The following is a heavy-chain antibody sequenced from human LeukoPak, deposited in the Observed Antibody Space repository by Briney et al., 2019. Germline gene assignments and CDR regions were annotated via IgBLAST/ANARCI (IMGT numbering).Heavy chain of an antibody. CDR2: IYPDDSDT. D-gene: IGHD3-22*01. J-gene: IGHJ5*02. Sequence: GESLKISCKASGYNFNTYWLGWVRQMPGKGLEWVGIIYPDDSDTRCSPSFQGRVTISRDNSKNTLYLQMNSLRAEDTAVYYCAKVPPVVVIPPLGWFDPWGQGTLVTVSS. CDR1: GYNFNTYW. V-gene: IGHV5-51*01. CDR3: AKVPPVVVIPPLGWFDP.